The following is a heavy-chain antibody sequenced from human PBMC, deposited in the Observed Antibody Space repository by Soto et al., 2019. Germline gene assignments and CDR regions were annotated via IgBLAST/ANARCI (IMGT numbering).Heavy chain of an antibody. V-gene: IGHV1-69*13. D-gene: IGHD6-6*01. Sequence: ASVKVSCKASGGTFSSYAISWVRQAPGQGLEWMGGIIPIFGTANYAQKFQGRVTITADESTSTAYMELSSLRSEDTAVYYCARDWRIAARFSGMPGVYWGQGTLVTVSS. CDR1: GGTFSSYA. CDR3: ARDWRIAARFSGMPGVY. J-gene: IGHJ4*02. CDR2: IIPIFGTA.